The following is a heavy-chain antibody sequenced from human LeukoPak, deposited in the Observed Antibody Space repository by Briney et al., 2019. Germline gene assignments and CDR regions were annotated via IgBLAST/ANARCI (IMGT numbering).Heavy chain of an antibody. Sequence: GASVKVSCKASGYTFNRYGISWVRQAPGQGLEWMGWINPNSGGTNYAQKFQGRVTMTRDTSISTAYMELSRLRSDDTAVYYCARGGDIVVVVAATDYWGQGTLVTVSS. CDR2: INPNSGGT. CDR3: ARGGDIVVVVAATDY. J-gene: IGHJ4*02. CDR1: GYTFNRYG. D-gene: IGHD2-15*01. V-gene: IGHV1-2*02.